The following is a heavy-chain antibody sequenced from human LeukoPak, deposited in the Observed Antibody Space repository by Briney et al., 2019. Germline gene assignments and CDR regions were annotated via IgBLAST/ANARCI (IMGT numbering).Heavy chain of an antibody. CDR2: ISGSGGST. CDR1: GFTFSSYA. V-gene: IGHV3-23*01. Sequence: PGGSLRLSFAASGFTFSSYAMSWVRQAPGKGLERVSAISGSGGSTYYADSVKGRFTISRDNSKNTLYLQMNSLRAEDTAVYYCAKDRRYSSGWRFDYWGQGTLVTVSS. J-gene: IGHJ4*02. CDR3: AKDRRYSSGWRFDY. D-gene: IGHD6-19*01.